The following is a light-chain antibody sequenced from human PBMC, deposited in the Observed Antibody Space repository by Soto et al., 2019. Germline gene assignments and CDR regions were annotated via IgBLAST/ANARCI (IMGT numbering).Light chain of an antibody. CDR1: QGIDTS. V-gene: IGKV1-9*01. Sequence: ILLTHSQSSLSASCGDRFTNNFRASQGIDTSLAWYQQKPGKAPKLLIYAPSNFQSGVPSRFSGSGSGTHFTLTISSLQPEDFATYYCQQLHGYPITFGQGTRLEIK. CDR2: APS. CDR3: QQLHGYPIT. J-gene: IGKJ5*01.